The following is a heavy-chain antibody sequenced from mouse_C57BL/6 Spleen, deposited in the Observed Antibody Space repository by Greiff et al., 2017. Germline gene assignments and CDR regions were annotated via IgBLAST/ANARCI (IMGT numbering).Heavy chain of an antibody. CDR1: GFTFSSYG. J-gene: IGHJ3*01. CDR3: SRHEYYGSSYPWFAY. Sequence: EVHLVESGGDLVKPGGSLKFSCAASGFTFSSYGMSWVRQTPDKRLGCVATISSGGSYTYYPDSVKGRFTISRDTAKNTLYLQMSSLKSEDTAMYYCSRHEYYGSSYPWFAYWGQGTLVTVSA. V-gene: IGHV5-6*01. D-gene: IGHD1-1*01. CDR2: ISSGGSYT.